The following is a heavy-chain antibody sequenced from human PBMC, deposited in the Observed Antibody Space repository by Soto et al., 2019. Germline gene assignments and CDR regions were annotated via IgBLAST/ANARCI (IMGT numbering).Heavy chain of an antibody. CDR1: GGSISSSSYY. J-gene: IGHJ6*02. Sequence: ETLSLTCTVSGGSISSSSYYWGWIRQPPGKGLEWVSVIYSGGSTYYADSVKGRFTISRDNSKNTLYLQMNSLRAEDTAVYYCARAVDLYGMDVWGQGTTVTVSS. V-gene: IGHV3-66*01. CDR2: IYSGGST. D-gene: IGHD2-15*01. CDR3: ARAVDLYGMDV.